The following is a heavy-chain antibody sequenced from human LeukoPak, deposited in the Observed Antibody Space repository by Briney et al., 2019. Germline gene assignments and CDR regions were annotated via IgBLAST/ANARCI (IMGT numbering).Heavy chain of an antibody. CDR2: IHYTGST. Sequence: SETLSLTCTVSGGPIRSSGFYWGWIRQTPGKGLEWIGSIHYTGSTYYNPSLKSRVTVSVDTSRNRFSLKVTSVTAADTAFYYCARHTRSGYSYGYEDWGQGTLVTVSS. D-gene: IGHD5-18*01. J-gene: IGHJ4*02. V-gene: IGHV4-39*01. CDR1: GGPIRSSGFY. CDR3: ARHTRSGYSYGYED.